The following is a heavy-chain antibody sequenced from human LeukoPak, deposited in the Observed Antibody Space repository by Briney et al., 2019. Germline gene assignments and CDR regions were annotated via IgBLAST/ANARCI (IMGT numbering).Heavy chain of an antibody. CDR2: IWYDGSNT. Sequence: GGSLRLSCAASGFTFSSYGMHWVRQAPGKGLEWVAVIWYDGSNTYYAESVKGRFNISRENSKNTLSLQMNSLRAEDTAVYYCARGIDYTVTTSYYFEYWGQGTLVTVSS. D-gene: IGHD4-17*01. CDR3: ARGIDYTVTTSYYFEY. V-gene: IGHV3-33*01. CDR1: GFTFSSYG. J-gene: IGHJ4*02.